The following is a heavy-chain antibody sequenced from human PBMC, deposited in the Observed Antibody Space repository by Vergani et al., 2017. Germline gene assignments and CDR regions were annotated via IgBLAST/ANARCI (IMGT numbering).Heavy chain of an antibody. J-gene: IGHJ6*03. CDR2: IIPIFGTA. D-gene: IGHD4-17*01. Sequence: QVQLVQSGAEVKKPGSSVKVSCKASGGTFSSYAISWVRQAPGQGLEWMGGIIPIFGTANYAQKFQGRVTITADESTSTAYMELSSLRSEDTAVYYCARPQADYGDPTSYYYMDVWGKGTTVTVSS. V-gene: IGHV1-69*01. CDR3: ARPQADYGDPTSYYYMDV. CDR1: GGTFSSYA.